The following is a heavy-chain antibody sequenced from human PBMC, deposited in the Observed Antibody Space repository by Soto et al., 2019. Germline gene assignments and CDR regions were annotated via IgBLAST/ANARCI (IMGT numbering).Heavy chain of an antibody. CDR3: AKDRRFLEWLSPSDACAI. CDR2: ISGTVGST. V-gene: IGHV3-23*01. D-gene: IGHD3-3*01. J-gene: IGHJ3*02. Sequence: EVLLLESGGGLVLPGGSLRLSCVASGFTFSNYAMSWVRQAPGKGLQWVSTISGTVGSTYYADSVTGRFTISRDNSKNTLKLQMNRLKAEDKAVYYCAKDRRFLEWLSPSDACAIWGKGTMVTVSS. CDR1: GFTFSNYA.